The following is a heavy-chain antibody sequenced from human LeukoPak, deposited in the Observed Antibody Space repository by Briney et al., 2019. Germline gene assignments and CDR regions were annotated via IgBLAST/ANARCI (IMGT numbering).Heavy chain of an antibody. CDR1: GGSLSVSY. CDR3: ATRNIGSDSI. D-gene: IGHD1-26*01. CDR2: IIHSGST. J-gene: IGHJ3*02. Sequence: NPSETLSLSCAHSGGSLSVSYRSWIRHTPGKGLERSGEIIHSGSTNYNPSLKSRVTISVVTSKNQFSRKLSSVTAAGTAVYYCATRNIGSDSIWGQGTMVTVSS. V-gene: IGHV4-34*12.